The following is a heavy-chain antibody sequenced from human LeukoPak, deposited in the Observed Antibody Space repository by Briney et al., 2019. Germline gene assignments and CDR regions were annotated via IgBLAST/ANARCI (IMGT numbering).Heavy chain of an antibody. V-gene: IGHV3-23*01. CDR2: ISGSGGGT. CDR3: AKDLGRYRNNYFDY. D-gene: IGHD1-26*01. Sequence: GGSLRLSCAASGFTFNSYAMSWVRQVPEKGLEWVATISGSGGGTYYADSVKGRFTISRDDSKNTLYLQMNSLRAEDTAVYYCAKDLGRYRNNYFDYWGPGTLVTVSS. J-gene: IGHJ4*02. CDR1: GFTFNSYA.